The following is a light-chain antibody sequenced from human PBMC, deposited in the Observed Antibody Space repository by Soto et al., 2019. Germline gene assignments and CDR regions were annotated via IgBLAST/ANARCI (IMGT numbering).Light chain of an antibody. V-gene: IGKV3-20*01. Sequence: EIVLTQSPGTLSLSPGERATLSCRASQSVSISSLAWYQQKPGQAPRLLIYRASSRATGIPDRFSGSGSGTDFTLTISRLEPEDFAVYYCQQYGSSSYTFGQGTNLEIK. CDR3: QQYGSSSYT. CDR1: QSVSISS. CDR2: RAS. J-gene: IGKJ2*01.